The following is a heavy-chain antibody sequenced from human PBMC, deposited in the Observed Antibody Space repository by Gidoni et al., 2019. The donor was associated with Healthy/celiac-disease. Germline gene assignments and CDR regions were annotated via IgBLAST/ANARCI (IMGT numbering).Heavy chain of an antibody. CDR1: GFTFSSYW. CDR3: ASWRLRWLFDY. J-gene: IGHJ4*02. D-gene: IGHD4-17*01. Sequence: EVQLVESGGGLVQPGGSLRLSCAASGFTFSSYWMSWVRQAPGKGLEWVANIKQDGSEKYYVDSVKGRFTISRDNAKNSLYLQMNSLRAEDTAVYYCASWRLRWLFDYWGQGTLVTVSS. V-gene: IGHV3-7*01. CDR2: IKQDGSEK.